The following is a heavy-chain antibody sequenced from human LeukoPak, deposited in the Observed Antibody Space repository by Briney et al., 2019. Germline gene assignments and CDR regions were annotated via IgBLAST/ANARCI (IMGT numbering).Heavy chain of an antibody. CDR1: GYTFTDYC. D-gene: IGHD2-15*01. J-gene: IGHJ3*02. CDR3: ARDCSGADCYSGNAFDI. V-gene: IGHV1-2*02. CDR2: INPSDGDT. Sequence: ASVKVSCKTSGYTFTDYCMQWVRQAPGQGLEWMGWINPSDGDTKSARKFQGRVTMTRDTSISTAYLELSRLTSDDTAIYYCARDCSGADCYSGNAFDIWGQGTVVTVSS.